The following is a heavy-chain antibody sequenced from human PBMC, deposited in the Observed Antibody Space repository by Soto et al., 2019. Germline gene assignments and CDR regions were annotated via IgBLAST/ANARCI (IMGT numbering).Heavy chain of an antibody. CDR1: GFTFSNAW. Sequence: GGPLRLSCAASGFTFSNAWMNWVRQAPGKGLEWVGRIKSKTDGGTTDYAAPVKGRFTISRDDSKNTLYLQMNSLKTEDTAVYYCTTDXSSGYYSYYYYGMDVWGQGTTVTAP. V-gene: IGHV3-15*07. CDR2: IKSKTDGGTT. D-gene: IGHD3-22*01. CDR3: TTDXSSGYYSYYYYGMDV. J-gene: IGHJ6*02.